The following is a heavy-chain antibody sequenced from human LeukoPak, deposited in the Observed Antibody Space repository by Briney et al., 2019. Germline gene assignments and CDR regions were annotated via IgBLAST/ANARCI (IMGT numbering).Heavy chain of an antibody. V-gene: IGHV1-2*02. J-gene: IGHJ6*03. CDR1: GYTFTGYY. CDR3: ARDSPSYSGAYYHYHYYMDV. Sequence: ASVMVSCKASGYTFTGYYIHWVRQAPGQGLEWMGWINPNSGGTHYAQKFQGRVTVTRGTSISTAFMHMSRLTSDDTAVYFCARDSPSYSGAYYHYHYYMDVWGTGTTVTVSS. D-gene: IGHD1-26*01. CDR2: INPNSGGT.